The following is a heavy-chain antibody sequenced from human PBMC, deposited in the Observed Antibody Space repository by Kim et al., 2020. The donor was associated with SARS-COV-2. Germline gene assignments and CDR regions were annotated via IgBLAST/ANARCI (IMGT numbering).Heavy chain of an antibody. Sequence: SETLSLTCTVYGGSISSYYWSWIRQPPGKGLEWIGYIYYSGSTNYNPSLKSRVTISVDTSKNQFSLKLSSVTAADTAVYYCARRGYSGYDDPYSDCHLDVWGKGTPVTVSS. D-gene: IGHD5-12*01. CDR3: ARRGYSGYDDPYSDCHLDV. CDR1: GGSISSYY. J-gene: IGHJ6*04. CDR2: IYYSGST. V-gene: IGHV4-59*01.